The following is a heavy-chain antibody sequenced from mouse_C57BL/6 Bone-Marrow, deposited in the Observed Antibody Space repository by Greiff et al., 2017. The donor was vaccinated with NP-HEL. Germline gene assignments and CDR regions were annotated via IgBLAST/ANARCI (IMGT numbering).Heavy chain of an antibody. CDR3: ARDLGLRRDWYFDV. CDR2: IDPSDSET. V-gene: IGHV1-52*01. CDR1: GYTFTSYW. Sequence: VQLQQPGAELVRPGSSVKLSCKASGYTFTSYWMHWVKQRPIQGLEWIGNIDPSDSETHYNQKFKDKATLTVDKSSSTAYMQLSSLTSEDSAVYYCARDLGLRRDWYFDVWGTGTTVTVSS. D-gene: IGHD2-2*01. J-gene: IGHJ1*03.